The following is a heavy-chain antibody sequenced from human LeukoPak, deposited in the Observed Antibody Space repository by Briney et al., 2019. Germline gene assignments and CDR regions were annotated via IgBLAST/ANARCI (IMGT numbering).Heavy chain of an antibody. Sequence: GGSLRLSCAPSGFSFTDYPMNWVRQAPGKGLEWVSNIRTSAEGANYAYYADSVKGRVTISRDDAKNTLYLHMNSLRDDDTAVYYCASDQRYAFDYWGQGILVTVSS. D-gene: IGHD3-9*01. CDR1: GFSFTDYP. CDR3: ASDQRYAFDY. J-gene: IGHJ4*02. V-gene: IGHV3-48*02. CDR2: IRTSAEGANYA.